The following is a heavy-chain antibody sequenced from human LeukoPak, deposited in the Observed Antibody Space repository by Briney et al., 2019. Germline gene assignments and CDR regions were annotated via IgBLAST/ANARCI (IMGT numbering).Heavy chain of an antibody. D-gene: IGHD6-6*01. CDR3: AKAIHSSTSGVVDY. V-gene: IGHV3-30*02. J-gene: IGHJ4*02. CDR1: GFIFSNYA. CDR2: IRYDGSNK. Sequence: GGSLRLSCAASGFIFSNYAMHWVRQAPGKGLEWVTFIRYDGSNKYYAESVKGRFTISRDNSKNTLYLQMNSLRAEDTAVYYCAKAIHSSTSGVVDYWGQGTLVTVSS.